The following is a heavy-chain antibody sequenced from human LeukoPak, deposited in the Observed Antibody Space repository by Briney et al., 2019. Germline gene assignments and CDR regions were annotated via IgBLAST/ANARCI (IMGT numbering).Heavy chain of an antibody. CDR3: ARATASNWFDP. D-gene: IGHD2-21*01. CDR2: IIPIFGTA. V-gene: IGHV1-69*05. Sequence: ASVKVSCKASGGTFSSYAISWERQAPGQGLEWMGGIIPIFGTANCAQKFQGRVTITTDEPTSTAYMELSSLRSEDTAVYYCARATASNWFDPWGQGTLVTVSS. CDR1: GGTFSSYA. J-gene: IGHJ5*02.